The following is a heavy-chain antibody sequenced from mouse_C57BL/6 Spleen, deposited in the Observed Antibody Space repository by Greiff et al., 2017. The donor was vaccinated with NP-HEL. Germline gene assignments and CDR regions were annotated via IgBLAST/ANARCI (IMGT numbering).Heavy chain of an antibody. CDR2: ISSGGSYT. V-gene: IGHV5-6*01. J-gene: IGHJ4*01. D-gene: IGHD2-1*01. CDR3: AVGNYDYAMDY. CDR1: GFTFSSYG. Sequence: EVQVVESGGDLVKPGGSLKLSCAASGFTFSSYGMSWVRQTPDKRLEWVATISSGGSYTYYPDSVKGRFTISRDNAKNTLYLQMSSLKSEDTAMYYCAVGNYDYAMDYWGQGTSVTVSS.